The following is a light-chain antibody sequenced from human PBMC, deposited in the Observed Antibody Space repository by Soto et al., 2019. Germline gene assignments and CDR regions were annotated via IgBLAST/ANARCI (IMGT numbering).Light chain of an antibody. Sequence: QSVLTQPPSVSGAPGQRVTISCTGSSSNIGANYNVHWYQQVPGTAPKLLIYANSNRPSGVPDRFSGSKSGTSASLAITGLQAGDEADYYCQSYDSSLSGPYVIFGGGTKLTVL. CDR3: QSYDSSLSGPYVI. J-gene: IGLJ2*01. V-gene: IGLV1-40*01. CDR1: SSNIGANYN. CDR2: ANS.